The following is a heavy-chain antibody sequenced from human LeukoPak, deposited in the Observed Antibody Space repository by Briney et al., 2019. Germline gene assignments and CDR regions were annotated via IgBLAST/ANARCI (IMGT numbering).Heavy chain of an antibody. Sequence: ASVKVSCKASGYTFTSYYMHWVRQAPGQGLEWMGIINPSGGSTSYAQKFQGRVTMTRDTSTSTVYMELSSLRSEDTAVYYCAREGSEHIVEVTAFDYWGQGTLVTVSS. CDR2: INPSGGST. D-gene: IGHD2-21*02. J-gene: IGHJ4*02. CDR1: GYTFTSYY. V-gene: IGHV1-46*01. CDR3: AREGSEHIVEVTAFDY.